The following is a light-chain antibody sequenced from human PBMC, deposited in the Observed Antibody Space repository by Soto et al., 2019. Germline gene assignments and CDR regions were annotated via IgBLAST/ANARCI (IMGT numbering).Light chain of an antibody. V-gene: IGLV2-8*01. Sequence: QSALTQPPSASGSPGQSVTISCTGTSSDIGGYNYVSWYQQHPGKAPKLLIYEVNKRPSGVPDRFSGSKSDNTASLTVSGLQAEDEADYCCSSYADNHNFGVVFGGGTKLTVL. CDR2: EVN. CDR3: SSYADNHNFGVV. CDR1: SSDIGGYNY. J-gene: IGLJ2*01.